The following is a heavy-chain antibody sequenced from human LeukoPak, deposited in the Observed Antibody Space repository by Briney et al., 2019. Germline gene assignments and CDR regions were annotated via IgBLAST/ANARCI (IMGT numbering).Heavy chain of an antibody. Sequence: KPSETLSLTCTVSGGSISSSSYYWGWLRQPPGKGLEWIGSIYYSGSTYYNPSLKSRDTISVDTSKNQFSLKVTSVTAADTAMYYCAKRQGPTSGSYDWFAPWGQGTLVTVSS. CDR3: AKRQGPTSGSYDWFAP. CDR2: IYYSGST. CDR1: GGSISSSSYY. V-gene: IGHV4-39*07. D-gene: IGHD1-26*01. J-gene: IGHJ5*02.